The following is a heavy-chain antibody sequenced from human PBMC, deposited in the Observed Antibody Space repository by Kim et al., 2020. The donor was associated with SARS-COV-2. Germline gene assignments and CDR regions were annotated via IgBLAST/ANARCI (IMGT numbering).Heavy chain of an antibody. CDR2: ISSSSSYT. J-gene: IGHJ6*02. V-gene: IGHV3-11*06. D-gene: IGHD5-12*01. CDR3: ARDGAMATNRKTLYYYYGMDV. Sequence: GGSLRLSCAASGFTFSDYYMSWIRQAPGKGLEWVSYISSSSSYTNYADSVKGRFTISRDNAKNSLYLQMNSLRAEDTAVYYCARDGAMATNRKTLYYYYGMDVWGQGTTVTVSS. CDR1: GFTFSDYY.